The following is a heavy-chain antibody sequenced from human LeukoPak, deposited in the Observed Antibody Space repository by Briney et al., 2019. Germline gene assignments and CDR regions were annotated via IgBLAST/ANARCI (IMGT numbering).Heavy chain of an antibody. CDR2: ISSSSSYI. CDR1: GFTFSSYA. Sequence: PGGSLRLPCAASGFTFSSYALTWVRQAPGKGLEWVSSISSSSSYIYYADSVKGRFTISRDNAKNSLHLQMNSLRAEDTAVYYCARDRYSSSWYTLDYWGQGTLVTVSS. V-gene: IGHV3-21*01. D-gene: IGHD6-13*01. J-gene: IGHJ4*02. CDR3: ARDRYSSSWYTLDY.